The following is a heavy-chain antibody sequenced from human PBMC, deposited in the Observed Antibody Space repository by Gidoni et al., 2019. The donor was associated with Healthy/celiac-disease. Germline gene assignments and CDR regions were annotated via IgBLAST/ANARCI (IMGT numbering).Heavy chain of an antibody. CDR1: GFTFSSYA. D-gene: IGHD4-4*01. CDR2: ISGSGGST. Sequence: EVQLLESGGGLVQPGGSLRLSCAASGFTFSSYAMSWVRQAPGKGLEWVSAISGSGGSTYYADSVKGRFTISRDNSKNTLYLQMNSLRAEDTAVYYCARTTVHDDYYYYGMDVWGQGTTVTVSS. V-gene: IGHV3-23*01. J-gene: IGHJ6*02. CDR3: ARTTVHDDYYYYGMDV.